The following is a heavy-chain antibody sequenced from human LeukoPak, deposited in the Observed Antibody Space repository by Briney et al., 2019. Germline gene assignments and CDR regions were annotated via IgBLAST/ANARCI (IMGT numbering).Heavy chain of an antibody. Sequence: ASVKVSCEASGYTFTGYYMHWVRQAPGQGLEWMGWINPNSGGTNYAQKFQGRVTMTRDTSISTAYMELSRLRSDDTAVYYCARADSSSWYMGVDYWGQGTLVTASS. V-gene: IGHV1-2*02. CDR2: INPNSGGT. CDR1: GYTFTGYY. D-gene: IGHD6-13*01. CDR3: ARADSSSWYMGVDY. J-gene: IGHJ4*02.